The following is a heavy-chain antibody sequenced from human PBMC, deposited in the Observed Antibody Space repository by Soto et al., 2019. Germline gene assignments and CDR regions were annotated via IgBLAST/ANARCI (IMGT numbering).Heavy chain of an antibody. Sequence: EVQRVESGGVVVQPGGSLRLSCAASGFIFDDYSMYWVRQAPGKGLEWVSLLSWDGRHTYYADSVKGRFIISRDNSRNSLYLQMTSLTTADTALYYCAKARRSIFGGMDVWGQGTTVTVSS. D-gene: IGHD3-3*01. J-gene: IGHJ6*02. CDR2: LSWDGRHT. V-gene: IGHV3-43*01. CDR1: GFIFDDYS. CDR3: AKARRSIFGGMDV.